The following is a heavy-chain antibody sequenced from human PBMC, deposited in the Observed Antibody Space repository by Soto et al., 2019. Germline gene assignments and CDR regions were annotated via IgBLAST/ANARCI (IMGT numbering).Heavy chain of an antibody. D-gene: IGHD3-10*01. J-gene: IGHJ6*02. V-gene: IGHV4-59*13. CDR2: IYSNGGT. Sequence: QVQLQESGPGLVKPSETLSLTCNISGGSISHYYWSWIRQSPGKALVWIGYIYSNGGTNYNPSLKSRVTISVDTSKYQFSLSLTSVTAADTAVYYCAGVMLRGSYYFGLDVWGQGNTVTVS. CDR1: GGSISHYY. CDR3: AGVMLRGSYYFGLDV.